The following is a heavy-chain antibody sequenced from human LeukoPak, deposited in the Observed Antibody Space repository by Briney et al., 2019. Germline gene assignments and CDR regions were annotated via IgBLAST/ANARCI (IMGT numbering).Heavy chain of an antibody. Sequence: GGSLRLPCAASGFTFSSYAMSWVRQAPGKGLEWVSAISGSGGSTYYADSVKGRFTISRDNSKNTLYLQMNSLRAEDTAVYYCAKDSMEGCSSTSCYMGYWGQGTLVTVSS. CDR2: ISGSGGST. V-gene: IGHV3-23*01. J-gene: IGHJ4*02. D-gene: IGHD2-2*02. CDR3: AKDSMEGCSSTSCYMGY. CDR1: GFTFSSYA.